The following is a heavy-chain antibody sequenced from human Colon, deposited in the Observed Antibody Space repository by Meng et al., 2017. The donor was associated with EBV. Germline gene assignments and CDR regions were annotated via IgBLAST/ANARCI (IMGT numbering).Heavy chain of an antibody. Sequence: QVQLVQSGAEVKKPXASVNMSXXASGYTFTAYAMHWVRQAPGQGLEWMGWINAGNGKTKYSQNFQGRVTIATDTSATTVYMDLSSLRSEDTALYYCARGWSRDGYNTPDYWGQGTLVTVSS. D-gene: IGHD5-24*01. CDR3: ARGWSRDGYNTPDY. CDR2: INAGNGKT. CDR1: GYTFTAYA. J-gene: IGHJ4*02. V-gene: IGHV1-3*01.